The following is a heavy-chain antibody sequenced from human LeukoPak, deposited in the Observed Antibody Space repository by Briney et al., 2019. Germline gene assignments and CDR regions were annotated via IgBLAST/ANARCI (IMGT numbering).Heavy chain of an antibody. D-gene: IGHD1-26*01. CDR3: ARTGAGYYYYYMDV. V-gene: IGHV4-38-2*02. CDR2: IYRSGST. J-gene: IGHJ6*03. CDR1: GYSISSGYY. Sequence: SETLSLTCTVSGYSISSGYYWGWIRQPPGKGLEWIGTIYRSGSTYSNPSLRGRDTISVDTSKNQFSLKLSSVTAADTAVYYCARTGAGYYYYYMDVWGKGTTVTVSS.